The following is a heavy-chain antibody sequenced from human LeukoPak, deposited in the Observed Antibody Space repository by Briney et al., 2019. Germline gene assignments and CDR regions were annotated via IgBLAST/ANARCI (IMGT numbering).Heavy chain of an antibody. V-gene: IGHV3-23*01. CDR3: PRELFDFDY. CDR1: GFTFDNFA. J-gene: IGHJ4*02. D-gene: IGHD3-10*01. Sequence: PGGSLRLSCAPSGFTFDNFAMTWVRQAPGKGLEWVSEINGSGGSTYYADSVKGRFTISRDNSKNTLYLQMNSLRAEDTAIYYCPRELFDFDYWGQGTLVTVSS. CDR2: INGSGGST.